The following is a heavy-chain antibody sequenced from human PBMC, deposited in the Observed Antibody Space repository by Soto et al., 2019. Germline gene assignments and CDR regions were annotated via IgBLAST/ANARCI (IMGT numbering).Heavy chain of an antibody. Sequence: PPGKGLEWIGSIYYSGSTYYNPSLKSRVTISVDTSKNQFSLKLSSVTAADTAVYYCARPKYYYDSSHFDYWGQGTLVTVSS. CDR3: ARPKYYYDSSHFDY. J-gene: IGHJ4*02. V-gene: IGHV4-39*01. CDR2: IYYSGST. D-gene: IGHD3-22*01.